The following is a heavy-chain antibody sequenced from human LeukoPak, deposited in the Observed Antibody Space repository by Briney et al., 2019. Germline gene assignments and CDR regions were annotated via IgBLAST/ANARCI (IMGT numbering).Heavy chain of an antibody. CDR1: GFTFTSYS. D-gene: IGHD1-26*01. V-gene: IGHV3-23*01. J-gene: IGHJ4*02. CDR3: AKGGKWDVTPFDY. CDR2: ISGGGGST. Sequence: PPGGSLRLSCAASGFTFTSYSMNWVRQAPGKGLEWVSTISGGGGSTYYADSVKGRFTISRDNSKSTLYLQVNSLRAEDTAVYYCAKGGKWDVTPFDYWGQGTLVTVSS.